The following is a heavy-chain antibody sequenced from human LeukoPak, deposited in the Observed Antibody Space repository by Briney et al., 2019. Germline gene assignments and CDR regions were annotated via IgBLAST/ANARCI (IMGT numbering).Heavy chain of an antibody. CDR3: AREDVLGDGYNP. CDR1: GYSISSGYY. J-gene: IGHJ5*02. D-gene: IGHD5-24*01. CDR2: IYTSGST. Sequence: PSETLSLTCTASGYSISSGYYWGWLRPPPGEGLEWIGSIYTSGSTYYNPSLKSRVTISVDKSKNTLSLQLSSLTAADTAVYYCAREDVLGDGYNPWGQGTLVTVSS. V-gene: IGHV4-38-2*02.